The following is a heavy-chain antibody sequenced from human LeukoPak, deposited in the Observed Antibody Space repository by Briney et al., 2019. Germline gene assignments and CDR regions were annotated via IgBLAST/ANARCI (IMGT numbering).Heavy chain of an antibody. V-gene: IGHV3-23*01. D-gene: IGHD4-17*01. CDR1: GFTFSSYA. CDR3: VKKGQADDYGNPD. CDR2: ISGSGGST. J-gene: IGHJ4*02. Sequence: GGSLRLSCAASGFTFSSYAMSWVRQAPGKGLEWVSAISGSGGSTYYADSVKGRFTISRDNSENTLYLQMNNLRADDTAVYYCVKKGQADDYGNPDWGQGALVTVSP.